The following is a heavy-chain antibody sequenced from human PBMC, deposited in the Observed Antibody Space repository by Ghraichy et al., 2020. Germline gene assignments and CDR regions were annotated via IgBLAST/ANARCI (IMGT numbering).Heavy chain of an antibody. CDR2: ISSSSSYI. D-gene: IGHD6-13*01. V-gene: IGHV3-21*01. J-gene: IGHJ4*02. CDR1: GFTFSSYS. CDR3: ARDLVLLAAAGARDY. Sequence: GGSLRLSCAASGFTFSSYSMNWVRQAPGKGLEWVSSISSSSSYIYYADSVKGRFTISRDNAKNSLYLQMNSLRAEDTAVYYCARDLVLLAAAGARDYWGQGTLVTVSS.